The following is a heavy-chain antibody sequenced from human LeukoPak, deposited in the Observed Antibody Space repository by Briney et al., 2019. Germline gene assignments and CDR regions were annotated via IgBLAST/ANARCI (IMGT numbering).Heavy chain of an antibody. Sequence: RPGGSLRLSCAASGFTFSSYGMRWVRQAPGMGLEWVAFIRYDGGNTYYADSVKDRFTISRDNSKNTTYLQMTSLNAEDTAVYYCAKADRITMIVVVSLFDYWGQGTLVTVSS. J-gene: IGHJ4*02. D-gene: IGHD3-22*01. V-gene: IGHV3-30*02. CDR1: GFTFSSYG. CDR3: AKADRITMIVVVSLFDY. CDR2: IRYDGGNT.